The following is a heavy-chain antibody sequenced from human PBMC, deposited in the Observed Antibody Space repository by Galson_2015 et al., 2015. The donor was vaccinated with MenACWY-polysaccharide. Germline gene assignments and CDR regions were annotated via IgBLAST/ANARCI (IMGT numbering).Heavy chain of an antibody. Sequence: SLRLSCAASGFTFSTYGMGWVRQAPGKGLEWVSTLDGSGTNTYYADSVRGRFTLSRDNSKKMLYLQMNSLRAEDTALYYCARVRIASRPFDYWGQGTLVTVSS. CDR2: LDGSGTNT. V-gene: IGHV3-23*01. D-gene: IGHD6-13*01. J-gene: IGHJ4*02. CDR1: GFTFSTYG. CDR3: ARVRIASRPFDY.